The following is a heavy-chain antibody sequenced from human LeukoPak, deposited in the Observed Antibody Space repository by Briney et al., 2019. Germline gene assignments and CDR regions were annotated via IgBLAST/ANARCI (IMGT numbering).Heavy chain of an antibody. J-gene: IGHJ4*02. V-gene: IGHV4-59*01. CDR2: IYYSGST. CDR1: GGSISTYF. CDR3: TGMQYGYFDY. D-gene: IGHD3-10*01. Sequence: SETLSLTCTVSGGSISTYFWGWLRQPPGKGLEWIGYIYYSGSTNYSPSLEGPVTISVEPSQKQFSLTLSPVTAADTAVYSFTGMQYGYFDYWGQGTLVT.